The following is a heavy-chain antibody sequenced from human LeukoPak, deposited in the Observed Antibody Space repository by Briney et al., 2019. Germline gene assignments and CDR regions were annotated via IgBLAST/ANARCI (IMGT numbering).Heavy chain of an antibody. D-gene: IGHD2-15*01. CDR1: GGSFSGYY. V-gene: IGHV4-34*01. Sequence: PSETLSLXCAVYGGSFSGYYWSWIRQPPGKGLEWIGEVNHSEATDYNPSFKSRVTISVDTSKNQFSLKLGSVTAADTAVYYCAREAQYCSGGSCYGGYFQHWGQGTLVTVSS. J-gene: IGHJ1*01. CDR3: AREAQYCSGGSCYGGYFQH. CDR2: VNHSEAT.